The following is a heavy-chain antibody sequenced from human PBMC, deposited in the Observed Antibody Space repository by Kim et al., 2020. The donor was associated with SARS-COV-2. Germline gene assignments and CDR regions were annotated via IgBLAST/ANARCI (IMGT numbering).Heavy chain of an antibody. V-gene: IGHV5-51*01. CDR3: ARRARYCSGGSCGKFDY. CDR2: IYPGDSDT. D-gene: IGHD2-15*01. Sequence: GESLKISCKGSGYSFTSYWIGWVRQMPGKGLEWMGIIYPGDSDTRYSPSFQGQVTISADKPISTAYLQWSSLKASDTAMYYCARRARYCSGGSCGKFDYWGQGTLVTVSS. CDR1: GYSFTSYW. J-gene: IGHJ4*02.